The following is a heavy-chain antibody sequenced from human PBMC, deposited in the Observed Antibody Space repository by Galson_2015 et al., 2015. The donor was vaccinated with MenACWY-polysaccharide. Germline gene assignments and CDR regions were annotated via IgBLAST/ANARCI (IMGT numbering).Heavy chain of an antibody. CDR1: GFNFSILV. CDR2: ISPGSETA. D-gene: IGHD3-10*02. CDR3: AREGSRIVFHAFDI. J-gene: IGHJ3*02. Sequence: SLRLSCAASGFNFSILVMTWVRQGPGKGLEWVSAISPGSETAYYSDSVKGRFSISRDNSKNTLYLQMDSLRAEDTALYYCAREGSRIVFHAFDIWGQETMVIVSS. V-gene: IGHV3-23*01.